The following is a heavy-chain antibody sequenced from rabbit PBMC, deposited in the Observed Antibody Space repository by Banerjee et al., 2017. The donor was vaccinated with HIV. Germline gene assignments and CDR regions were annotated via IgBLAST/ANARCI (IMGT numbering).Heavy chain of an antibody. CDR1: GFSFSSSYY. D-gene: IGHD1-1*01. V-gene: IGHV1S40*01. Sequence: QSLEESGGDLVKPGASLTLTCTASGFSFSSSYYMCWVRQAPGKGLEWIACIYAGSSGSTYYASWAKGRFTFSKTSSTTVTLQMTAADTATYFCARDLDGVIGWNFGWWGPGTLVTVS. J-gene: IGHJ4*01. CDR2: IYAGSSGST. CDR3: ARDLDGVIGWNFGW.